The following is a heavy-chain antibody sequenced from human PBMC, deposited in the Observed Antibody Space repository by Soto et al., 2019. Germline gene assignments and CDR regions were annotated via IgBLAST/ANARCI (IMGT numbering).Heavy chain of an antibody. D-gene: IGHD6-6*01. V-gene: IGHV1-2*02. CDR1: GYTFTGNY. Sequence: QVQLVQSGAEVKKPGASVKVSCKASGYTFTGNYMHWVRQAPGQGLEWMGWINPNSGGTNYAQKCQGRVTVTRDTAISTAYMELSRLRSDATAVYYCARDGDISSHFDIWGQGTMVTVSS. J-gene: IGHJ3*02. CDR2: INPNSGGT. CDR3: ARDGDISSHFDI.